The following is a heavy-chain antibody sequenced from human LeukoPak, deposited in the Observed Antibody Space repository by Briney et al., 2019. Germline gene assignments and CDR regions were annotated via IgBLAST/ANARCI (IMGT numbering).Heavy chain of an antibody. CDR1: GFIFSNYW. J-gene: IGHJ4*02. CDR2: MKQDGSET. V-gene: IGHV3-7*01. Sequence: PGGSLRLSCAASGFIFSNYWMSCVRQAPGKGLEWVANMKQDGSETYYVDSVKGRFIIFRDNTKNSLYLQMNSLRAEDTAVYYCASGSHFDYWGQGTLVTVSS. CDR3: ASGSHFDY.